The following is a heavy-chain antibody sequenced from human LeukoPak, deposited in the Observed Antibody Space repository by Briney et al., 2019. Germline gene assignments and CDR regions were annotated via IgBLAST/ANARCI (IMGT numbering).Heavy chain of an antibody. Sequence: GGSLRLSCAGSGFTFSDYYMSWIRQAPGKGLEWVSYISSSSSYTNYADSVKGRFTISRDNAKNSLYLQMNSLRAEDTAVYYCARSRSLNNWFDPWGQGTLVTVSS. J-gene: IGHJ5*02. V-gene: IGHV3-11*03. CDR3: ARSRSLNNWFDP. CDR1: GFTFSDYY. CDR2: ISSSSSYT.